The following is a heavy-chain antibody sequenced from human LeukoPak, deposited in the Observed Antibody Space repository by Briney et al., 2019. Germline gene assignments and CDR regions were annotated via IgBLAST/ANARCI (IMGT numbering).Heavy chain of an antibody. Sequence: GRSLRLSCAASGFTFSSYGMHWVRQAPGKGLEWVAVIWYDGSNKYYADSVKGRFTISRDNSKNTLYLQMNSLRAEDTAVYYCARDPLNDYYDSSGYYNWFDPWGQGTLVTVSS. D-gene: IGHD3-22*01. V-gene: IGHV3-33*01. CDR3: ARDPLNDYYDSSGYYNWFDP. J-gene: IGHJ5*02. CDR1: GFTFSSYG. CDR2: IWYDGSNK.